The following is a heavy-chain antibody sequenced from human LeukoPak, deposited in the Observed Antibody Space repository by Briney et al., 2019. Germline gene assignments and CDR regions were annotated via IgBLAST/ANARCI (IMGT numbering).Heavy chain of an antibody. CDR3: ASTLRRRAFDI. Sequence: PSETLSLTCAVYGGSFSGYYWSWIRQPPGKGLEWIGEINHSGSTNYNPSLKSRVTISVDTSKNQFSLKLSSVTAADTAVYYYASTLRRRAFDIWGQGTMVTVSS. CDR1: GGSFSGYY. V-gene: IGHV4-34*01. CDR2: INHSGST. J-gene: IGHJ3*02. D-gene: IGHD4-17*01.